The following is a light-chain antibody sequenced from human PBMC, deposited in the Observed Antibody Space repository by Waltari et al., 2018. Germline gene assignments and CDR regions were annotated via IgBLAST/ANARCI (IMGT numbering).Light chain of an antibody. V-gene: IGLV1-44*01. Sequence: QSVLTQPPSASGTPGQRVTISCSGISSAIGPNTVTWYQQVPGTAPKLLIYTDAQRPSGVPARFSGSKSGTSASLAINGLQSEDEAYYYCAAWHDSLNGWVFGGGTKLTVL. CDR3: AAWHDSLNGWV. CDR2: TDA. J-gene: IGLJ3*02. CDR1: SSAIGPNT.